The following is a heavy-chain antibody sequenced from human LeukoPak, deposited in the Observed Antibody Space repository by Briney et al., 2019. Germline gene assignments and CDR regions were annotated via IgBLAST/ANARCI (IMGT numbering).Heavy chain of an antibody. J-gene: IGHJ6*04. V-gene: IGHV4-39*07. Sequence: SETLSLTCTVSGGSISSYYWSWIRQPPGQGLEWIGSIYYSGSTYYNPSLKSRVTISVDTSKNQFSLKLSSVTAADTAVYYCARDSAYYDILTGYYSVDVWGKGTTVTVSS. CDR2: IYYSGST. D-gene: IGHD3-9*01. CDR1: GGSISSYY. CDR3: ARDSAYYDILTGYYSVDV.